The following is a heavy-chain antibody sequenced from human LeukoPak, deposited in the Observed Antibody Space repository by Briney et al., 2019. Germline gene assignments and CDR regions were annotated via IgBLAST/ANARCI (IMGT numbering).Heavy chain of an antibody. D-gene: IGHD3-3*01. V-gene: IGHV5-51*01. Sequence: GESLKISCKGSGYTFSSYWIGWVRQMPGKGLEWMGLTYPGDSDTRYSPSLQGQVTISVDTSIGTAYLQWSSLKASDTAIYYCARQNDFRLDYWGQGTLVTVSS. CDR1: GYTFSSYW. J-gene: IGHJ4*02. CDR3: ARQNDFRLDY. CDR2: TYPGDSDT.